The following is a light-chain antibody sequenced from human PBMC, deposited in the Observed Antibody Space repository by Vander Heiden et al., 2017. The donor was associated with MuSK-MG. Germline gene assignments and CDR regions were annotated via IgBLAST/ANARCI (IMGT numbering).Light chain of an antibody. CDR3: QLRSNWPPSFT. V-gene: IGKV3-11*01. CDR2: DAS. Sequence: EIVLTQSPATLSLSPGERATLSCRASQSVSSYLAWYQQKPGQAPRLLIYDASNRATGIPARFSGSGSGTDFTLTISSLEPEDFAVYYCQLRSNWPPSFTFGPGTKVXIK. CDR1: QSVSSY. J-gene: IGKJ3*01.